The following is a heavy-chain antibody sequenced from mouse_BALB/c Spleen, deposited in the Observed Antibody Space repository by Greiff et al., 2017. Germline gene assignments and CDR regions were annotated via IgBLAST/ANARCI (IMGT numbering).Heavy chain of an antibody. D-gene: IGHD2-4*01. J-gene: IGHJ3*01. CDR3: ARLNYDYSWFAY. CDR2: IYPGSGNT. Sequence: QVQLKESGAELVRPGTSVKISCKASGYAFTNYWLGWVKQRPGHGLEWIGDIYPGSGNTYYNEKFKGKATLTADKSSSTAYMQLSSLTSEDSAVYFCARLNYDYSWFAYWGQGTLVTVSA. V-gene: IGHV1-63*01. CDR1: GYAFTNYW.